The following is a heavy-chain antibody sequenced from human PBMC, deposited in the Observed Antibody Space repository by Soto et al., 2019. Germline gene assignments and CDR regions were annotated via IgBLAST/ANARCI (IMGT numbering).Heavy chain of an antibody. CDR1: GGSISSYY. V-gene: IGHV4-59*01. J-gene: IGHJ6*02. Sequence: PSETLSLTCTVSGGSISSYYWSWIRQPPGKGLEWIGYIYHTGSTNSNPPLKSRVTISVDTSRNHFSLKLSSVTAADTAVYFCARVPSPFDFYYAMDVWGQGTTVTVSS. D-gene: IGHD3-16*01. CDR2: IYHTGST. CDR3: ARVPSPFDFYYAMDV.